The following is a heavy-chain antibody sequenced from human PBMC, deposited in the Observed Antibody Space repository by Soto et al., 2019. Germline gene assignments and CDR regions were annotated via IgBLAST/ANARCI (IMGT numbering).Heavy chain of an antibody. D-gene: IGHD3-10*01. Sequence: SETLSLTCTVPGGSISSYYWSWIRQPPGKGLEWIGYIYYSGSTKYNPSLKSRVTISVDTSKSQFSLRVTSVTAADTAVYYCARWTYYGSGDDYWGHGTLVTVSS. CDR1: GGSISSYY. V-gene: IGHV4-59*01. CDR2: IYYSGST. J-gene: IGHJ4*01. CDR3: ARWTYYGSGDDY.